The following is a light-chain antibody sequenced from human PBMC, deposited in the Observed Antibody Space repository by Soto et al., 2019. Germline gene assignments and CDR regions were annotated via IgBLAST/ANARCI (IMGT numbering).Light chain of an antibody. Sequence: EIVLTQSPATLSLSPGERATLSCRASQSVSSYLAWYQQKHGQAPRLLIYDACNRATGVPARFTGSRSGTDFTLTVSSLEPEAFAVYYCQQRNNWSLTFGGGTKVEIK. V-gene: IGKV3-11*01. CDR2: DAC. CDR1: QSVSSY. CDR3: QQRNNWSLT. J-gene: IGKJ4*01.